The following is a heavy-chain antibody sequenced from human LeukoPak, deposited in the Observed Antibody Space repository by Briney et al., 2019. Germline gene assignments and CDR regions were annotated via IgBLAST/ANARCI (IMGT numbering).Heavy chain of an antibody. D-gene: IGHD1-1*01. Sequence: SETLSLTCTVSGGSISSGSYYWSWIRQPAGKGLEWIGRIYTSGSTNYNPSLKSRVTISVDTSKNQFSLKLSSVNAADTAVYYCARTSGRWFDPWGQGTLVTVSS. CDR1: GGSISSGSYY. V-gene: IGHV4-61*02. CDR2: IYTSGST. J-gene: IGHJ5*02. CDR3: ARTSGRWFDP.